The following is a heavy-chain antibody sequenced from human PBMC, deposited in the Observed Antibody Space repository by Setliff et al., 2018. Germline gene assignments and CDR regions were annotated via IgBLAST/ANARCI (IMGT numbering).Heavy chain of an antibody. CDR2: INHSGST. Sequence: PSETLSLTCAVYGGSFSGYYWSWIRQPPGKGLEWIGEINHSGSTNYNPPLKSRVTISVDTSKNQFSLKLSSVTAADTAVYYCARSEGRRDGYNWWGQGTLVTVSS. D-gene: IGHD5-12*01. V-gene: IGHV4-34*01. J-gene: IGHJ4*02. CDR3: ARSEGRRDGYNW. CDR1: GGSFSGYY.